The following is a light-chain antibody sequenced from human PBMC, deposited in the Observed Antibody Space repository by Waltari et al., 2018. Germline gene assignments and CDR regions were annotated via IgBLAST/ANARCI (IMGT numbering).Light chain of an antibody. CDR2: DGS. V-gene: IGLV2-23*01. Sequence: QSALTQPASVSGSPGQSITISCTGTSSDIGGYDLVPRYQQHPGQAPKLMIYDGSKRPSGVSNRFSGAKSGNTASLTISGLQAEDEADYYCCSYAGSGTRFFGGGTKLTVL. CDR3: CSYAGSGTRF. CDR1: SSDIGGYDL. J-gene: IGLJ2*01.